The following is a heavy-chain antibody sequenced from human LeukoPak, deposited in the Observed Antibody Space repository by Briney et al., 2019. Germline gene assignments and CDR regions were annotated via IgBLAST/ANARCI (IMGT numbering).Heavy chain of an antibody. CDR3: ARGNSGSYYSLDY. CDR2: IYHSGST. CDR1: GGSISSGGYS. V-gene: IGHV4-30-2*01. D-gene: IGHD3-10*01. J-gene: IGHJ4*02. Sequence: PSETLSLTCAVSGGSISSGGYSWSWIRQPPGKGLEWIGYIYHSGSTYYNPSLKSRVTISVDGSKNQFSLKLSSVTAADTAVYYCARGNSGSYYSLDYWGQGTLVTVSS.